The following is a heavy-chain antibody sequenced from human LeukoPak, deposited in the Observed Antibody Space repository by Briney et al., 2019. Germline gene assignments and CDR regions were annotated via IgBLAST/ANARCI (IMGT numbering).Heavy chain of an antibody. D-gene: IGHD6-13*01. Sequence: WGSLRLSCAASGFTFSSYSMNWVRQAPGKGLELVSSISSSSSYIYYADSVKGRFTISRDNAKNSLYLQMNSLIAEDTAVYYCARGGAAAGILTYYYYYGMDVWGQGTTVTVS. CDR2: ISSSSSYI. CDR1: GFTFSSYS. J-gene: IGHJ6*02. V-gene: IGHV3-21*01. CDR3: ARGGAAAGILTYYYYYGMDV.